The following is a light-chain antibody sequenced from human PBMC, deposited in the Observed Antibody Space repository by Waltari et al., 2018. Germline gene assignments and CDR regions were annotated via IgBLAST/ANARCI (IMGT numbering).Light chain of an antibody. Sequence: DVRMTQSPSSVPASVGDTFTITCLANQDIGTWLAWYQQKPGKAPKSLIFGASTLESGVPSRFSGSGSGTDFTLTISSLQSEDFGIYYCQQSKSLPPTFGGGTKVDIK. J-gene: IGKJ4*01. V-gene: IGKV1-12*01. CDR1: QDIGTW. CDR2: GAS. CDR3: QQSKSLPPT.